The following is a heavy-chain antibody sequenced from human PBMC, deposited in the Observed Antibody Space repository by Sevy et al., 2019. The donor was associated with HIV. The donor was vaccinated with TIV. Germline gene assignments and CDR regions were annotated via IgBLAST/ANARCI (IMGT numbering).Heavy chain of an antibody. V-gene: IGHV3-48*03. Sequence: GGSLRLTCAASGFTFSSYEMKWVRQAPGKGLEWVSYISNSGTAMYYSDSVRGRFTISRDNARRSRYLQMNSLRAEDTAVYYCARDLPPSATTVPHFDCWGQGALVTVSS. CDR1: GFTFSSYE. D-gene: IGHD4-4*01. CDR3: ARDLPPSATTVPHFDC. J-gene: IGHJ4*02. CDR2: ISNSGTAM.